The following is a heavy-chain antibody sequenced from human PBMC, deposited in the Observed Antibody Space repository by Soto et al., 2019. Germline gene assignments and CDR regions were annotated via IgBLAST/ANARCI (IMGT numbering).Heavy chain of an antibody. J-gene: IGHJ4*02. Sequence: QVQLQQWGAGLLKPSETLSLTCAVYGGSFSGYYWSWIRQPPGKGLEWIGEINHSGSTNYNPSLKSRVTISVDTSKNQFSLKLSSVTAAVTAVYYCARRTVTIRYYFDYWGQGTLVTVSS. V-gene: IGHV4-34*01. CDR1: GGSFSGYY. CDR2: INHSGST. CDR3: ARRTVTIRYYFDY. D-gene: IGHD4-17*01.